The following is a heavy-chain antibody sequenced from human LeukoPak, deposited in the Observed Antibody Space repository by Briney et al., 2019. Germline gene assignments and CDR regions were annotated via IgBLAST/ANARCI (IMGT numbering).Heavy chain of an antibody. CDR2: INHSGST. D-gene: IGHD4-11*01. CDR3: ASDPLDYKNGDY. Sequence: KLSETLSLTCAVYGGSFSGYYWSWIRQPPGKGLEWIGEINHSGSTNYNPSLKSRVTISVDTSKNQFSLKLSSVTAADTAVYYCASDPLDYKNGDYWGQGTLVTVSS. V-gene: IGHV4-34*01. CDR1: GGSFSGYY. J-gene: IGHJ4*02.